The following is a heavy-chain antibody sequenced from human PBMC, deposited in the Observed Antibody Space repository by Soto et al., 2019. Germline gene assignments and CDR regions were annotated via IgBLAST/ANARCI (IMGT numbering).Heavy chain of an antibody. CDR2: ISPIFGTA. V-gene: IGHV1-69*01. CDR3: ARDLHSSSYVDY. Sequence: QVQLVQSGAEVKKPGSSVKVSCKASGGTFSSYAISWVRQAPGQGLEWMGGISPIFGTANYAQKFQGRVTITADESTSTPYMELSSLRSEDTAVYYCARDLHSSSYVDYWGQGTLVTVSS. D-gene: IGHD6-6*01. J-gene: IGHJ4*02. CDR1: GGTFSSYA.